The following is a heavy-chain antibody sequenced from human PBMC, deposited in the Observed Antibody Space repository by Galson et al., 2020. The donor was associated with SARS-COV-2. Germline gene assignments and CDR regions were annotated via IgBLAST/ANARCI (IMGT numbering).Heavy chain of an antibody. CDR3: AREALTIFGVDYYYYGMDV. D-gene: IGHD3-3*01. J-gene: IGHJ6*02. CDR1: GFTFSSYW. Sequence: GSLRLSCAASGFTFSSYWMSWVRQAPGKGLEWVANIKQDGSEKYYVDSVKGRFTISRDNAKNSLYLQMNSLRAEDTAVYYCAREALTIFGVDYYYYGMDVWGQGTTVTVSS. V-gene: IGHV3-7*01. CDR2: IKQDGSEK.